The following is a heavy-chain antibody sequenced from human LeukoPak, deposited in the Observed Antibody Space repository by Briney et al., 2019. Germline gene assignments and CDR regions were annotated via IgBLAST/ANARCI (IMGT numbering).Heavy chain of an antibody. J-gene: IGHJ4*02. CDR2: ISAYNGNT. CDR3: ARDGSSSWCLISDY. V-gene: IGHV1-18*01. D-gene: IGHD6-13*01. Sequence: PGASVKVSCKASGYTFTSYGISWVRQAPGQGLEWMGWISAYNGNTNYAQKLQGRVTMTTDTSTSTVYMELSSLRSEDTAVYYCARDGSSSWCLISDYWGQGTLVTVSS. CDR1: GYTFTSYG.